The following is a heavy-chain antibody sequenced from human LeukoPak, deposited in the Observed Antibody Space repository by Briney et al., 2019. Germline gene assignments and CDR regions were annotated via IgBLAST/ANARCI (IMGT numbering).Heavy chain of an antibody. CDR1: GFTFSSYS. CDR2: ISSSSSYI. CDR3: ARGHIVVVPANIDY. D-gene: IGHD2-2*01. Sequence: GGSLRLSCAASGFTFSSYSMNWVRQAPGKGLEWVSSISSSSSYIYYADSVKGRFTISRDSAKNSLYLQMNSLRAEDSAVYYCARGHIVVVPANIDYWGQGTLVTVSS. J-gene: IGHJ4*02. V-gene: IGHV3-21*01.